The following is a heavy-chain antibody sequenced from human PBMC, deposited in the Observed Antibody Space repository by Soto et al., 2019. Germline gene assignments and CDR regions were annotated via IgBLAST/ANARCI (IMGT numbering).Heavy chain of an antibody. V-gene: IGHV5-51*01. CDR1: GYSFTSYW. CDR2: IYPGDSDT. J-gene: IGHJ4*02. Sequence: GESLKISCKGFGYSFTSYWIGWVRQMPGKGLEWMGIIYPGDSDTRYSPSFQGQVTISADKSISTAYLQWSSLKASDTAMYYCARGEGGRRYFDWLHTYYFDYWGQGTLVTVSS. D-gene: IGHD3-9*01. CDR3: ARGEGGRRYFDWLHTYYFDY.